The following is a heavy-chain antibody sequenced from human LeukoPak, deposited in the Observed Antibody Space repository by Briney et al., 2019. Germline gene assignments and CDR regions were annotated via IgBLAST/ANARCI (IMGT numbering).Heavy chain of an antibody. CDR2: IYTYNGHT. J-gene: IGHJ4*02. D-gene: IGHD5-12*01. V-gene: IGHV1-18*01. CDR3: ARDEKWLIDY. CDR1: GYTFNNYG. Sequence: ASVKVSCKASGYTFNNYGISWVRQAPGQGLEWMGWIYTYNGHTRYAQNFQGRVTMTTDISTSTAYMEVRSLRSDDTAVYYCARDEKWLIDYWGRGTLVTVSS.